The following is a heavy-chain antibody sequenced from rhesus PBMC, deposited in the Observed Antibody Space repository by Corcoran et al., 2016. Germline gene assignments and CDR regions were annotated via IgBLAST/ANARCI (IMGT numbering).Heavy chain of an antibody. V-gene: IGHV4-127*01. CDR3: GRGNYGLDS. CDR2: MGGTLGTT. J-gene: IGHJ6*01. Sequence: QVQLQESGPGLVKPSETLSLTCAVSGYSIRRGYDWNWIRPPPGKGRGGIGSMGGTLGTTNYHPSLKSRVTISKDTSKNQFSLILSSVTAADTAVYYCGRGNYGLDSWGQGVVVTVSS. CDR1: GYSIRRGYD.